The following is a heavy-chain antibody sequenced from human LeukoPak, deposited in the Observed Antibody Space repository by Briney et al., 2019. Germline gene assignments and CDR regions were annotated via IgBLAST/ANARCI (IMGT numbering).Heavy chain of an antibody. CDR3: ARDRGYCSSTSCYALYYFDY. V-gene: IGHV3-30*04. J-gene: IGHJ4*02. D-gene: IGHD2-2*03. CDR2: ISYDGSNK. CDR1: GFTFSSYA. Sequence: GGSLRLSCAASGFTFSSYAMHWVRQAPGKGLEWVVVISYDGSNKYYADSVKGRFTISRDNSKNTLYLQMNSLRAEDTAVYYCARDRGYCSSTSCYALYYFDYWGQGTLVTVSS.